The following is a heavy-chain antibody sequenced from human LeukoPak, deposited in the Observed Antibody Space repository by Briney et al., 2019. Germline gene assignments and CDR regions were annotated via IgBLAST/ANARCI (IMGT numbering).Heavy chain of an antibody. CDR1: GYTFTSYY. D-gene: IGHD3-22*01. V-gene: IGHV1-46*01. Sequence: ASVKVSCKASGYTFTSYYMHWVRQAPGQGLEWMGIINPSGGSTSYAQKFQGRVTMTRDTSTSTVYMELSSLRSEDTAVYYCARVGSLSYYDSSGYYANWGQGTLVTVSS. CDR3: ARVGSLSYYDSSGYYAN. J-gene: IGHJ4*02. CDR2: INPSGGST.